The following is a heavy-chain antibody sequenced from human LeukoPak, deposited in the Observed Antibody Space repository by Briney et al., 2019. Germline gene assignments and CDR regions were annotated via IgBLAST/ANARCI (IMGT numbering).Heavy chain of an antibody. V-gene: IGHV4-59*08. CDR1: GGSISSYY. J-gene: IGHJ2*01. CDR3: ARGIAAAGMVWYFAL. CDR2: IYYSGST. D-gene: IGHD6-13*01. Sequence: PSETLSLTCTVSGGSISSYYWSWIRQPPGKGLEWIGYIYYSGSTNYNPSLKSRVTISVDTSKNQFSLKLSSVTAADTAVYYCARGIAAAGMVWYFALWGRGTLVTVSS.